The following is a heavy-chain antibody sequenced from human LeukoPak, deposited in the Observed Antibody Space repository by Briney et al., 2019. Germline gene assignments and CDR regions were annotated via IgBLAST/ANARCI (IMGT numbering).Heavy chain of an antibody. CDR2: MNSAGTTI. CDR1: GFTISGFW. V-gene: IGHV3-74*01. CDR3: IREVQVRASASLGL. J-gene: IGHJ4*01. Sequence: GGALRLSCAASGFTISGFWMHWVRQVPGEGLVWVARMNSAGTTINYADSVKGRFTISRDNVRNTLHLQMNNLSLEDTAVYFCIREVQVRASASLGLWGRGTLVTVS. D-gene: IGHD1-1*01.